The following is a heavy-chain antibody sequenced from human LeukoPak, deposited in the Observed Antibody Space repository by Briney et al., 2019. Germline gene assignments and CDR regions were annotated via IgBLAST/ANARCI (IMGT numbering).Heavy chain of an antibody. CDR2: IKQDGSEK. V-gene: IGHV3-7*01. J-gene: IGHJ4*02. Sequence: YPGGSLRLSCAASGFTFSSYWMSWVRQAPGKGLEWVANIKQDGSEKYYVDSVKGRFTISRDNAKNSLYLQMNSLRAEDTAVYYCARELPSRDYYDSSGYYYGYFDYWGQGTLVTVSS. CDR3: ARELPSRDYYDSSGYYYGYFDY. D-gene: IGHD3-22*01. CDR1: GFTFSSYW.